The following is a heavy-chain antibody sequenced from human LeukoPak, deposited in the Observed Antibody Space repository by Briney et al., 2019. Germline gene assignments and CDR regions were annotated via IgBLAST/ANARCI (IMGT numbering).Heavy chain of an antibody. D-gene: IGHD6-19*01. Sequence: PSETLSLTCTVSGGSISNYYWNWIRQPPGKGLEWIGYVYYSGSTNYNPSLKSRVTISVDTSKNQFFLKLSSVTAADTAVYYCARQGSGWPTDYWGQGTLVTVSS. CDR2: VYYSGST. CDR1: GGSISNYY. J-gene: IGHJ4*02. CDR3: ARQGSGWPTDY. V-gene: IGHV4-59*08.